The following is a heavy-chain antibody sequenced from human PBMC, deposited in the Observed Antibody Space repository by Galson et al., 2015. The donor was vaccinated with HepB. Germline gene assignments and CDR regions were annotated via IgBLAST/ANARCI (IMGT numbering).Heavy chain of an antibody. CDR1: GHILSELS. Sequence: SVKVSCKVSGHILSELSMHWVRQAPGQGLEYMGGLDPEDGEPVYAQKFKGRVTITGDTSSDTAYMELSSLTSEDTAVYYCGTLSGSGGYFGDFWGQGSMVAVSS. D-gene: IGHD2-15*01. CDR3: GTLSGSGGYFGDF. V-gene: IGHV1-24*01. J-gene: IGHJ4*02. CDR2: LDPEDGEP.